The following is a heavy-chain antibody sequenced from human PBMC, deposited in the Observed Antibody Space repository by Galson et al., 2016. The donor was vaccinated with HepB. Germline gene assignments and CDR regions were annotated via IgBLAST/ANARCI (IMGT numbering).Heavy chain of an antibody. V-gene: IGHV3-15*01. D-gene: IGHD2-2*01. CDR1: GFSFNNAW. Sequence: SLRLSCAASGFSFNNAWMTWIRQAPGKGLEWVGRIKGKAEGGTIHYAAPVKGRFTIPMDDSKNTLNLQMNRLKSEDTAVYYCTTPIPQEYCRSSSCSYDVFDIWGQGTMVTVSS. J-gene: IGHJ3*02. CDR2: IKGKAEGGTI. CDR3: TTPIPQEYCRSSSCSYDVFDI.